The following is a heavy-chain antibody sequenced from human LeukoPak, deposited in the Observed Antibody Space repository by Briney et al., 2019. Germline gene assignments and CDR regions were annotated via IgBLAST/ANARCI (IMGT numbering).Heavy chain of an antibody. CDR3: AREANNMFDY. Sequence: SETLSLTCAVSGGSVSSGNWWSWVRQSPGKGLEWIGEVFHSGSTNYNPSLKSRVTISVDTSKNQFSLKLSSVTAADTAVYYCAREANNMFDYWGQGTLVTVSA. D-gene: IGHD4/OR15-4a*01. CDR1: GGSVSSGNW. CDR2: VFHSGST. V-gene: IGHV4-4*02. J-gene: IGHJ4*02.